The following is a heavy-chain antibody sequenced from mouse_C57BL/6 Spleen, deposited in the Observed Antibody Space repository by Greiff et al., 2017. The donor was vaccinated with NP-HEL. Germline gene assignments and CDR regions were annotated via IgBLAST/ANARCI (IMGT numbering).Heavy chain of an antibody. CDR2: IDPSDSET. Sequence: QVQLQQPGAELVRPGSSVKLSCKASGYTFTSYWMHWVKQRPIQGLEWIGNIDPSDSETHYNQKFKDKATLTVDKSSSTAYMQLSSLTSEDSAVYYCAREDSSGRFAYWGQGTLVTVSA. CDR1: GYTFTSYW. V-gene: IGHV1-52*01. D-gene: IGHD3-2*02. CDR3: AREDSSGRFAY. J-gene: IGHJ3*01.